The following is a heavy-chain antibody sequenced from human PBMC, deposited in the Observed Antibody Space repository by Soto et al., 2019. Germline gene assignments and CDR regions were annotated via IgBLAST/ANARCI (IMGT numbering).Heavy chain of an antibody. V-gene: IGHV4-4*02. D-gene: IGHD1-26*01. J-gene: IGHJ4*02. CDR1: GGSISSSNW. CDR3: AREGGIVGATAADY. Sequence: PSETLSLTCAVSGGSISSSNWWSWVRQPPGKGLEWIGEIYHSGSTNYNPSLKSRVTISVDTSKNQFSLKLSSVTAADTAVYYCAREGGIVGATAADYWGQGTRVTVSS. CDR2: IYHSGST.